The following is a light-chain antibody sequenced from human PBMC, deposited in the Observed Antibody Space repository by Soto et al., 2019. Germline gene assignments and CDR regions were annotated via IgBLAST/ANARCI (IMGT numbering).Light chain of an antibody. Sequence: EIVMTQSPATLSVSPGERAIISCRASQSVSTNLAWYQQKPGQAPRLLVYGASTRATDIPARFSGSGSGTEFTLTVSSLQSEDFAVYYCQQYNDWRPLTFGQGTKVEIK. CDR1: QSVSTN. CDR3: QQYNDWRPLT. V-gene: IGKV3-15*01. J-gene: IGKJ1*01. CDR2: GAS.